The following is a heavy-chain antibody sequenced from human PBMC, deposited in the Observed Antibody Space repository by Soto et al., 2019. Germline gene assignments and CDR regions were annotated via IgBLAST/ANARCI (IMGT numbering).Heavy chain of an antibody. CDR2: ISYDGSNK. V-gene: IGHV3-30*03. CDR1: GFTFSSYG. J-gene: IGHJ6*02. Sequence: QVQLVESGGGVVQPGRSLRLYCAASGFTFSSYGMHWVRQAPGKGLEWVAVISYDGSNKYYADSVKGRFTISRDNSKNTLYLQMNSLRAEDTAVYYCATDRRPNYYYGMDVWGQGTTVTVSS. CDR3: ATDRRPNYYYGMDV. D-gene: IGHD6-25*01.